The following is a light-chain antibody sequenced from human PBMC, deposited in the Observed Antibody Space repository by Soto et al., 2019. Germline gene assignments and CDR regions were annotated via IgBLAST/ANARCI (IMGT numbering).Light chain of an antibody. CDR2: DVS. J-gene: IGKJ4*01. Sequence: EVVLTQSPASLSLSPGERATLSCRASQSVSAYLAWYQQKAGQAPRLLIYDVSNRAPGIPARFTGSGSGTDFTLTLSSLEPEGSAVYYCQQRVHWLTFGGGTKVEIK. V-gene: IGKV3-11*01. CDR3: QQRVHWLT. CDR1: QSVSAY.